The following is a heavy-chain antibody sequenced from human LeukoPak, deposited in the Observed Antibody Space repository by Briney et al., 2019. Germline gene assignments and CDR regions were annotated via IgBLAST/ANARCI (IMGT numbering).Heavy chain of an antibody. J-gene: IGHJ5*02. V-gene: IGHV4-39*07. CDR1: GGSISSSSYY. CDR2: IYYSGST. CDR3: ARRYNWFDP. Sequence: SETLSLTCTVSGGSISSSSYYWGWIRQPPGKGLEWIGSIYYSGSTYYNPSLKSRVTISVDASKNQFSLKLTSVTAADTAVYYCARRYNWFDPWGQGTLVTVSS. D-gene: IGHD5-12*01.